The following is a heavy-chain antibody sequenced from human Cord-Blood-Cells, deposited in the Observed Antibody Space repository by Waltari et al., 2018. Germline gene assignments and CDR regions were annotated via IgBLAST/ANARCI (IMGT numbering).Heavy chain of an antibody. CDR1: GGSFSGYY. V-gene: IGHV4-34*01. CDR3: ARAYSSGWYWDWFDP. D-gene: IGHD6-19*01. J-gene: IGHJ5*02. CDR2: IKHRGIT. Sequence: QVQLQQWGAGLLKPSETLSLTCAVYGGSFSGYYWSWIRQPPGKGLEWNGEIKHRGITNYNPSLKSRVTISVDTSKNQFSRRLSSVTGADTAVYYCARAYSSGWYWDWFDPWGQGTLVTVSS.